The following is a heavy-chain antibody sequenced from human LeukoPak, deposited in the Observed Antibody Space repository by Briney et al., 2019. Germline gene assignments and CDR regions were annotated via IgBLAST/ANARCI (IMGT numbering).Heavy chain of an antibody. J-gene: IGHJ4*02. D-gene: IGHD3-9*01. Sequence: GESLKISCKGSGYSFTSYWIAWVRQMPGKGLEWMGIIYPGDSDTRYSPSFQGQVTISADNSISTAYPQWSSLKASDTAMYYCARPSKIRYFDSLDYWGQGTLVTVSS. CDR3: ARPSKIRYFDSLDY. CDR2: IYPGDSDT. V-gene: IGHV5-51*01. CDR1: GYSFTSYW.